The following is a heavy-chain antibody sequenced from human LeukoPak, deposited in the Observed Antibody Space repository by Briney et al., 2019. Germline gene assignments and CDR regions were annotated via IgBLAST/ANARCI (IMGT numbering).Heavy chain of an antibody. CDR1: GGSFSGYY. CDR2: INHSGST. D-gene: IGHD4/OR15-4a*01. V-gene: IGHV4-34*01. CDR3: ARDQDGASELDP. J-gene: IGHJ5*02. Sequence: SETLSLTCAVYGGSFSGYYWSWIRQPPGKGLEWIGEINHSGSTNYNPSLKSRVTISVDTSKNQFSLKLSSVTAADTAVYYCARDQDGASELDPWGQGTLVTVSS.